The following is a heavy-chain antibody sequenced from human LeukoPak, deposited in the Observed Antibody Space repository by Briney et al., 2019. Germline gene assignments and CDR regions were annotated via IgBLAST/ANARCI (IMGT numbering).Heavy chain of an antibody. Sequence: GGSLRLSCAASGFTFSSYGMHWVRQAPGKGLEWVAFIRYDGSNKYYADSVKGRFTISRDNAKNSLYLQMKSLRAEDTALYYCGKDVKFNRLNYFDYWGQGTLVTVSS. V-gene: IGHV3-30*02. D-gene: IGHD6-25*01. CDR3: GKDVKFNRLNYFDY. CDR2: IRYDGSNK. J-gene: IGHJ4*02. CDR1: GFTFSSYG.